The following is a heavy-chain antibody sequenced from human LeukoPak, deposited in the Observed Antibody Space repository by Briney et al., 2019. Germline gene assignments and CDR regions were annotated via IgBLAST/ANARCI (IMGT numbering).Heavy chain of an antibody. CDR2: ISGSGSYI. J-gene: IGHJ4*02. CDR1: GFTFSDYS. V-gene: IGHV3-21*06. D-gene: IGHD3-10*01. Sequence: PGGSLRLSCAASGFTFSDYSMNWVRQTPRKGLEWVSCISGSGSYIYYADSVKGRFTISRDNAKNSLNLQMNSLRAEDTAVYYCVRERFHGSGAPKFDFWGQGNLVTVSS. CDR3: VRERFHGSGAPKFDF.